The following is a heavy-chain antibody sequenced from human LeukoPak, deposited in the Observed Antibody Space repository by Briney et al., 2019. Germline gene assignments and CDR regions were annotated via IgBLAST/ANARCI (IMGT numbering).Heavy chain of an antibody. D-gene: IGHD6-6*01. V-gene: IGHV1-18*01. CDR1: GYTFTSYG. CDR3: ARDRIAARWGSAFDI. Sequence: ASVKVSCKASGYTFTSYGISWVRQAPGQGLEWMGWISAYNGNTNYAQKLQGRVTMTTDTSTSTAYMELRSLRSEDTAVYYCARDRIAARWGSAFDIWGQGTMVTVSS. CDR2: ISAYNGNT. J-gene: IGHJ3*02.